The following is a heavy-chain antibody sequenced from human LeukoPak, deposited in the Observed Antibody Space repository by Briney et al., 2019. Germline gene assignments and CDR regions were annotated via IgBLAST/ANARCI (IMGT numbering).Heavy chain of an antibody. CDR2: ISAYNGNT. J-gene: IGHJ3*02. D-gene: IGHD3-22*01. V-gene: IGHV1-18*01. CDR1: GYTFTSYG. Sequence: ASVKVSCKASGYTFTSYGISWVRQAPGQGLEWMGWISAYNGNTNYAQKLQGRVTMTTDTSTSTAYMELRSLRSDDTAVYYCASLNSSGYYFAGLDAFDIWGQGTMVTVSS. CDR3: ASLNSSGYYFAGLDAFDI.